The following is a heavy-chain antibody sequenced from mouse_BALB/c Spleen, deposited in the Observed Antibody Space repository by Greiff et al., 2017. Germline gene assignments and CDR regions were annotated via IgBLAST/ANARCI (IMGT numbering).Heavy chain of an antibody. Sequence: VQLQQSGAELVRPGTSVKVSCKASGYAFTNYLIEWVKQRPGQGLEWIGVINPGSGGTNYNEKFKGKATLTADKSSSTAYMQLSSLTSDDSAVYFCAREVKGYFDYWGQGTTLTVSS. CDR3: AREVKGYFDY. V-gene: IGHV1-54*03. CDR2: INPGSGGT. J-gene: IGHJ2*01. CDR1: GYAFTNYL.